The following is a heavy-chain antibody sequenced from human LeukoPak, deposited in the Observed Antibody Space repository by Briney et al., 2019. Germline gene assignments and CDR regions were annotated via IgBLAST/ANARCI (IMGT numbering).Heavy chain of an antibody. D-gene: IGHD3-9*01. CDR1: GGSISSGDYY. Sequence: SDTLSLTCTVSGGSISSGDYYWGWIRQPPGKGLEWIGSVYYSGSTYYNPSLKSRVTISVDTSKNQFSLRLSSVTAADTAIYSCARRHTIFTYYFDYWGQGTLVSVSS. CDR3: ARRHTIFTYYFDY. V-gene: IGHV4-39*01. CDR2: VYYSGST. J-gene: IGHJ4*02.